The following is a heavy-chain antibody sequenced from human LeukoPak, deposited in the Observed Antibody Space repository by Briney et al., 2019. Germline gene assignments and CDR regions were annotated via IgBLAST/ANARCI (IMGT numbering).Heavy chain of an antibody. CDR1: GFTFSGYQ. J-gene: IGHJ4*02. D-gene: IGHD1-26*01. Sequence: GGSLRLSCAASGFTFSGYQMNWVRQAPGKGLEWVSYISSGGSTIYYADSVKGRFTISRDNSKNTLDLQMNSLRGEETAGYYCARDDAGSYYVIDYWGQGTLVTVSS. CDR2: ISSGGSTI. CDR3: ARDDAGSYYVIDY. V-gene: IGHV3-48*03.